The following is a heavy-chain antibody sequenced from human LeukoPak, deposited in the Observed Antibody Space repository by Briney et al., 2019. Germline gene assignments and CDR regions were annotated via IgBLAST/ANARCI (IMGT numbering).Heavy chain of an antibody. J-gene: IGHJ4*02. V-gene: IGHV3-30*03. D-gene: IGHD6-19*01. CDR3: ARDPLYSSGWAYFGY. CDR2: ISYDGSNK. CDR1: GFIFSSYG. Sequence: GGSLRLSCAASGFIFSSYGMHWVRQAPGKGLEWVAVISYDGSNKYYADSVKGRFTISRDNSKNTLYLQMNSLRAEDTAVYYCARDPLYSSGWAYFGYWGQGTLVTVSS.